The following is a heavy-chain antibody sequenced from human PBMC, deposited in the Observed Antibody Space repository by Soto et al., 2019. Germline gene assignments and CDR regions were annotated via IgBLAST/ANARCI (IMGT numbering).Heavy chain of an antibody. D-gene: IGHD3-22*01. Sequence: GGSLRLSCAASGFTFSSYSMNWVRQAPGKGLEWVSYISSSSSTIYYADSVKGRFTISRDNAKNSLYLQMNSLRDEDTAVYYCARGWRDSSGLLNYGEAFDIWGQGTMVTVSS. CDR2: ISSSSSTI. CDR1: GFTFSSYS. CDR3: ARGWRDSSGLLNYGEAFDI. J-gene: IGHJ3*02. V-gene: IGHV3-48*02.